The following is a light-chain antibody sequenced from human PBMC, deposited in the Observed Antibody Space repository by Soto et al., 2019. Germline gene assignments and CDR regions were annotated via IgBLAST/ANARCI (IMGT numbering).Light chain of an antibody. Sequence: QSVLTQPASVSGSPGQSITISCTGTSSDVGSYNLVSWYQQHPGKAPKLMIYEGSKRPSGVSNRFSGSKSGNTASPTISGLQAEDEADYYCCSYAGSSTFYVFGTGTKLTVL. J-gene: IGLJ1*01. CDR1: SSDVGSYNL. CDR2: EGS. V-gene: IGLV2-23*01. CDR3: CSYAGSSTFYV.